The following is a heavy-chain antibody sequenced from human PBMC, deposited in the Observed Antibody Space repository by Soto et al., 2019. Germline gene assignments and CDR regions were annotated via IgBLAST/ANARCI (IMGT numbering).Heavy chain of an antibody. CDR3: VRDLRYCTGASCYPNFDY. CDR2: IYHTGST. CDR1: GDSITTDGYS. V-gene: IGHV4-30-2*05. J-gene: IGHJ4*02. D-gene: IGHD2-15*01. Sequence: PSETLSLTCNVSGDSITTDGYSWSWIRQPPGKGLEWIGYIYHTGSTYYNPPLKSRVTMSLDTSKNQFSLKLSSVTAADTAVYYCVRDLRYCTGASCYPNFDYWGQGTRVTVSS.